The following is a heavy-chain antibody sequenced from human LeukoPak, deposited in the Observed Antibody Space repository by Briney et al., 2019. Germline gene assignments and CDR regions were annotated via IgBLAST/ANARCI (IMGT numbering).Heavy chain of an antibody. CDR3: ARRLAARWDWFDP. CDR1: GYTFTIYG. J-gene: IGHJ5*02. D-gene: IGHD6-6*01. Sequence: ASVKVFCKASGYTFTIYGISWVRQAPGQGLEWMGWISAYNGNTNYAQKLQGRVTMTTDTSTSTAYMELRSLRSEDTAVYYCARRLAARWDWFDPWGQGTLVTVSS. V-gene: IGHV1-18*01. CDR2: ISAYNGNT.